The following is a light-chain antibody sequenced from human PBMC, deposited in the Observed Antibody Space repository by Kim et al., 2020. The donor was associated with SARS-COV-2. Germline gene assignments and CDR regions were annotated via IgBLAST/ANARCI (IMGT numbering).Light chain of an antibody. Sequence: SPGESATRYCRASQSVSSHLAWYQQKPGQAPRLLIYNASTRATGIPARFSGSGSGTEFTLTIISLQSEDSAIYYCQQYNNWPPLTFGGGTKVDIK. J-gene: IGKJ4*01. CDR1: QSVSSH. V-gene: IGKV3-15*01. CDR2: NAS. CDR3: QQYNNWPPLT.